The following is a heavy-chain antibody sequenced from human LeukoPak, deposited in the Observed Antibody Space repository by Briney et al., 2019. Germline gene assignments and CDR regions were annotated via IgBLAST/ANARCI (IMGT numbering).Heavy chain of an antibody. V-gene: IGHV3-30-3*01. J-gene: IGHJ3*02. CDR2: ISYDGSNK. Sequence: PGGSLRLSCAASGFTFSSYAMHWVRQAPGKGLEWVAVISYDGSNKYYADSVKGRFTISRDNSKNTLYLQMNSLRAEDTAVYYCARDTLLEEMATTEGAFDIWGQGTMVTVSS. CDR3: ARDTLLEEMATTEGAFDI. CDR1: GFTFSSYA. D-gene: IGHD5-24*01.